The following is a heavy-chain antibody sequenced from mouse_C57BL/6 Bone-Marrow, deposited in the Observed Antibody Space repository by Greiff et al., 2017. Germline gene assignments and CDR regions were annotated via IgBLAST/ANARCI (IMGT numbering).Heavy chain of an antibody. J-gene: IGHJ4*01. CDR1: GYTFTSYW. CDR3: ARTFITTVVAGGYYAMDY. D-gene: IGHD1-1*01. Sequence: QVQLQQPGAELVMPGASVKLSCKASGYTFTSYWMHWVKQRPGQGLEWIGEIDPSDSYTNYNQKFKVNSTLTVDNSSSTASMQLSSLTSEDSAVYYCARTFITTVVAGGYYAMDYWGQGTSVTVSS. V-gene: IGHV1-69*01. CDR2: IDPSDSYT.